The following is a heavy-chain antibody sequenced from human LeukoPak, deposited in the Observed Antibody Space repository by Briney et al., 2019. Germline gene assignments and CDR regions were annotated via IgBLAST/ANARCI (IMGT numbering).Heavy chain of an antibody. Sequence: SETLSLTYTVSGGSISSGGYYWSWIYQHPGKGLEWIGYIYYSGSTYYNPSLKSRVTISVDTSKNQFSLKLSSVTAADTAVYYCARDGRGSSFPYYYYYGMDVWGKGTTVTVSS. CDR2: IYYSGST. J-gene: IGHJ6*04. D-gene: IGHD2-15*01. CDR3: ARDGRGSSFPYYYYYGMDV. V-gene: IGHV4-31*03. CDR1: GGSISSGGYY.